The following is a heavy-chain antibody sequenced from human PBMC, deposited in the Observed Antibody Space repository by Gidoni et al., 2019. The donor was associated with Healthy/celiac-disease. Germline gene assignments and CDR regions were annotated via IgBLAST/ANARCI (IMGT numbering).Heavy chain of an antibody. CDR2: RSYDGSNK. D-gene: IGHD3-22*01. CDR3: ARGASSGYYVPQHLVD. V-gene: IGHV3-30-3*01. J-gene: IGHJ4*02. Sequence: QVQLVESGGGVVQPGRSLSLSCAASGFTFTSSAMHWVRQAPGKGLEWVAVRSYDGSNKYYADSVKGRFTISRDNSKNTLYLQMNSLRAEDTAVYYCARGASSGYYVPQHLVDWGQGTLVTVSS. CDR1: GFTFTSSA.